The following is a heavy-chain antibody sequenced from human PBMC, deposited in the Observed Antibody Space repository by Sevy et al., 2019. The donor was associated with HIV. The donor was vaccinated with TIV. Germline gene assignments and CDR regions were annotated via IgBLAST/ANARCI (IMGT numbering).Heavy chain of an antibody. CDR3: VSGASIAAAGNFAY. CDR2: IWYDGSSQ. J-gene: IGHJ4*02. D-gene: IGHD6-13*01. V-gene: IGHV3-33*08. CDR1: GFIFSTYG. Sequence: GGSLRLSCAASGFIFSTYGMHWVRQAPGKGLEWVALIWYDGSSQYYADSVQGRFTISRDNSKNTLDLQMNSLRAEDTAVYYGVSGASIAAAGNFAYWGQGTLVTVSS.